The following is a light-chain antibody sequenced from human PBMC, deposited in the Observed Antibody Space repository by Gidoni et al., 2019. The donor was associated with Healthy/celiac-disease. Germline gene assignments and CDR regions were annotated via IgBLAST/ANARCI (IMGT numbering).Light chain of an antibody. V-gene: IGKV3-20*01. CDR2: GAS. Sequence: EIVFTQSQGTLSLSPGERATLSCRASQSVSSSYLAWYQQKPGQAPRLLIYGASSRATGIPDRFSGRGSGTDFTLTISRLEPEDFAVYYCQQYGSSSYTFGQGTKLEIK. J-gene: IGKJ2*01. CDR3: QQYGSSSYT. CDR1: QSVSSSY.